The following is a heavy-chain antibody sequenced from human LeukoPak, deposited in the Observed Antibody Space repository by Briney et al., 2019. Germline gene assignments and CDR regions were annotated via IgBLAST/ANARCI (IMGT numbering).Heavy chain of an antibody. CDR1: GYPFTSYY. CDR3: ARASRLDYYDSSGYFYFDY. J-gene: IGHJ4*02. Sequence: GASVKVCCKASGYPFTSYYMHWVRQAPGQGLERMGIINPSGGSTSYAQKFQGRVTMTRDTSTSTVYMELSSLRSEDTAVYYCARASRLDYYDSSGYFYFDYWGQGTLVTVSS. CDR2: INPSGGST. D-gene: IGHD3-22*01. V-gene: IGHV1-46*01.